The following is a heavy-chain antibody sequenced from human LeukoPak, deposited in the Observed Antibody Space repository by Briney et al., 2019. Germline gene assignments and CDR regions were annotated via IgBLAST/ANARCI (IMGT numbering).Heavy chain of an antibody. V-gene: IGHV3-23*01. Sequence: GGSLRLSCAAYGFTFSSYAMSWVRQAPGKGLEWVSAISGSGGSTYYADSVKGRFTISGDNSKNTLYLQMNSLRAEDTAVYYCAKSSFSYSSSWNSFDYWGQGTLVTVSS. CDR2: ISGSGGST. CDR3: AKSSFSYSSSWNSFDY. J-gene: IGHJ4*02. CDR1: GFTFSSYA. D-gene: IGHD6-13*01.